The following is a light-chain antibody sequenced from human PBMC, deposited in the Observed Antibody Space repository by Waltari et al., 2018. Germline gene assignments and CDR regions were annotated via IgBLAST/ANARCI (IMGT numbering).Light chain of an antibody. V-gene: IGKV3-20*01. CDR1: HTIISNY. CDR2: AAS. J-gene: IGKJ2*01. CDR3: QQYDSPLYT. Sequence: EIVLTQSPGTLSLSPGERATLSCRASHTIISNYTTWYQQKPGQPPKLLIYAASNRVTGIPERFRGGGSGADFTLSISRLEPEDFEVYYCQQYDSPLYTFGQGTKLEIK.